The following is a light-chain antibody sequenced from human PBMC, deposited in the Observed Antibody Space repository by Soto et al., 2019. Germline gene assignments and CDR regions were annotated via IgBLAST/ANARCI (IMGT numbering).Light chain of an antibody. V-gene: IGKV1-9*01. CDR3: QQLNTYPPRFT. Sequence: DIQLTQSPSFLSASVGDRVTITCRASQGISSSLAWYQQKPGKAPKLLIYVASTLQSGVPSRFSGSGSGTEFTLTISSLQPEDFATYYCQQLNTYPPRFTFGPGTKVDIK. CDR1: QGISSS. J-gene: IGKJ3*01. CDR2: VAS.